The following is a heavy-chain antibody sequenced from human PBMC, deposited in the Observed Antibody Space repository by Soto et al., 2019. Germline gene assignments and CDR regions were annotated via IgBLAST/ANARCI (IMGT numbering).Heavy chain of an antibody. V-gene: IGHV1-69*02. Sequence: SVKVSCKASGGTFSSYTISWVRQAPGQGLEWMGRIIPILGIANYAQKFQGRVTITADKSTSTAYMELSSLRSEDTAVYYCARVVGYCSSTSCYAEWSWFDPWGQGTLVTVSS. CDR2: IIPILGIA. J-gene: IGHJ5*02. D-gene: IGHD2-2*01. CDR3: ARVVGYCSSTSCYAEWSWFDP. CDR1: GGTFSSYT.